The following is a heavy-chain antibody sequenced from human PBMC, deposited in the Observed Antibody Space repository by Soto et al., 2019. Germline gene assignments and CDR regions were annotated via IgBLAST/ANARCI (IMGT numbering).Heavy chain of an antibody. CDR2: ISNSGGTT. CDR3: AKDPNGDYVGGFEM. D-gene: IGHD2-21*02. CDR1: GPTIDDYA. J-gene: IGHJ3*02. Sequence: EVQVEESGGGLVQPGGSLTLSCAVSGPTIDDYAMHWVRQVPGKGLEWVSGISNSGGTTYYADSVKGRFTISRDHSTNTLSLQMNNLRVDDTAIYYCAKDPNGDYVGGFEMSGQGTQVIVSS. V-gene: IGHV3-9*01.